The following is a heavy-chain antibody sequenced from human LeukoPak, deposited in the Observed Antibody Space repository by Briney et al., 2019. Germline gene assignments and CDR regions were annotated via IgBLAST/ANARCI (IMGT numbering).Heavy chain of an antibody. J-gene: IGHJ6*02. CDR2: ISASGDST. Sequence: GRSLRLSCAASGFTFSSYAISWVSQAPGKGLEWVSTISASGDSTYYADSVKGRFTISRDNSKIPPYGQMNSLRAEDTAVYYCAKDFGYDSRYYGMDVWGQGTTVTVSS. CDR1: GFTFSSYA. V-gene: IGHV3-23*01. D-gene: IGHD3-3*01. CDR3: AKDFGYDSRYYGMDV.